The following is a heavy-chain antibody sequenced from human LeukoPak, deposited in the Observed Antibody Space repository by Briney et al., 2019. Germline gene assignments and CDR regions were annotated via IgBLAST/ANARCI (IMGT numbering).Heavy chain of an antibody. D-gene: IGHD1-1*01. CDR1: GGSISSSSYY. CDR2: IYYSGST. V-gene: IGHV4-39*07. CDR3: ARAGPTTYFDY. J-gene: IGHJ4*02. Sequence: KTSETLSPTCTVSGGSISSSSYYWGWIRQPPGKGLEWIGSIYYSGSTNYNPSLKSRVTISVDTSKNQFSLKLSSVTAADTAVYYCARAGPTTYFDYWGQGTLVTVSS.